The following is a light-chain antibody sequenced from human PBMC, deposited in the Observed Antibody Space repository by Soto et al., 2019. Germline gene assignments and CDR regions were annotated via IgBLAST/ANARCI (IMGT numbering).Light chain of an antibody. CDR1: QDIGNS. CDR2: GAT. Sequence: DIQMTQSTSSVSASIGDRVTITCQASQDIGNSLKWYQQLRGKPPKLLIYGATNLEAGVPLRFSGRGSGTHFTFTIASLVQQDNAAYSCQQYDDLPSITFGQGTQLEIK. V-gene: IGKV1-33*01. CDR3: QQYDDLPSIT. J-gene: IGKJ5*01.